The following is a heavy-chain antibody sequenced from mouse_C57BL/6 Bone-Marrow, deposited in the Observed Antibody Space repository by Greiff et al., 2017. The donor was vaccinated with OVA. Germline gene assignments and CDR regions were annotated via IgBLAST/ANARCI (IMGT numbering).Heavy chain of an antibody. CDR1: GYTFTTYP. CDR2: FHPYNDDP. D-gene: IGHD2-4*01. J-gene: IGHJ3*01. V-gene: IGHV1-47*01. Sequence: QVQLQQSGAELVKPGASVKMSCKASGYTFTTYPIEWMKQNHGKSLEWIGNFHPYNDDPKYNEKFKGKATLTVEKSSSTVYLELSRLTSDDASVYYCARPGDYDGDWFAYWGQGTRVTVSA. CDR3: ARPGDYDGDWFAY.